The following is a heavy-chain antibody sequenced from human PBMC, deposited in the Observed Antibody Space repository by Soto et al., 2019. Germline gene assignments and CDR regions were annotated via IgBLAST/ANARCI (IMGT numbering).Heavy chain of an antibody. V-gene: IGHV4-39*01. CDR1: GGSISSSSYY. CDR2: IYYSGST. CDR3: ASLDFDWLLGSFDY. Sequence: QLQLQESGPGLVKPSETLSLTCTVSGGSISSSSYYWGWIRQPPGKGLEWIGSIYYSGSTYYNPSLKSRVTISVDTSKNQFSLKLSSVTAADTAVYYCASLDFDWLLGSFDYWGQGTLVTVSS. D-gene: IGHD3-9*01. J-gene: IGHJ4*02.